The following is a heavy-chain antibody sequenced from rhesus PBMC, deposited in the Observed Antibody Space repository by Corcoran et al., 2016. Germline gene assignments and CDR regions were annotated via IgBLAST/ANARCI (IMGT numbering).Heavy chain of an antibody. V-gene: IGHV4-80*01. Sequence: QVQLQESGPGLVKPSETLSLTCAVSGRSLTDHLWCWIPRSPGRGLEWIGVNNGTYGITNYNPSLKSRVRISKDASKNQLSLNLISVTAADTAVYYCARSVYYFDFWGQGVLVTVSS. J-gene: IGHJ4*01. D-gene: IGHD3-9*01. CDR2: NNGTYGIT. CDR3: ARSVYYFDF. CDR1: GRSLTDHL.